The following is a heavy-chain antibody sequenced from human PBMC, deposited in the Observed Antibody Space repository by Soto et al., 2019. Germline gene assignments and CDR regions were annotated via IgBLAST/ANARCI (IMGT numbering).Heavy chain of an antibody. CDR3: ARALTTGYYYYCMGV. J-gene: IGHJ6*02. D-gene: IGHD4-17*01. V-gene: IGHV1-46*01. CDR2: INPSGGST. Sequence: ASVKVSCKASGYTFTSYYMHWVRQAPGQGLEWMGIINPSGGSTSYAQKFQGRVTMTRDTSTSTVYMELSSLRSEDTAVYYCARALTTGYYYYCMGVRGQLTTVPVCS. CDR1: GYTFTSYY.